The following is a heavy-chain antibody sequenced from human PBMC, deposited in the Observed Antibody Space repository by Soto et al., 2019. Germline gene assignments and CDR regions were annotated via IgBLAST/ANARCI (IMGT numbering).Heavy chain of an antibody. Sequence: GGSLRLSCAASGFTVSSNYMSWVRQAPGKGLEWVSVIYSGGSTYYADSVKGRFTISRHNSKNTLYLQMNSLRAEDTAVYYCARLPYRTPVYFDYWGQGTLVTVSS. CDR3: ARLPYRTPVYFDY. J-gene: IGHJ4*02. CDR2: IYSGGST. D-gene: IGHD4-4*01. CDR1: GFTVSSNY. V-gene: IGHV3-53*04.